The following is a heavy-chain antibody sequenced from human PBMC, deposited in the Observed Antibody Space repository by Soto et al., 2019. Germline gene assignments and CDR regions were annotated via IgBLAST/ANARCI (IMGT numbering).Heavy chain of an antibody. Sequence: QVQLQGSGPGLVRPSETLSLTCTVSGASISTNHHNWAWVRQPPGKGLEWMGNIHYRGDTYFNPSLGSRLSMYVDTSKNQFSLKLTSVTAADTAVYYCARLPTGYPNWFDPWGQGTLVTVSS. D-gene: IGHD3-9*01. CDR3: ARLPTGYPNWFDP. CDR1: GASISTNHHN. CDR2: IHYRGDT. J-gene: IGHJ5*02. V-gene: IGHV4-39*01.